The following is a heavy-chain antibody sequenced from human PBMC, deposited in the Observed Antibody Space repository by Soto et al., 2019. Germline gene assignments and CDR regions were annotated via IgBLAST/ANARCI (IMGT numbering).Heavy chain of an antibody. CDR3: ARGQEVGAHFFDS. CDR1: GLTFGGFD. V-gene: IGHV3-13*01. J-gene: IGHJ4*02. Sequence: SLRLSCQASGLTFGGFDMHLVRQPTGKGLEWVSTIGTAGDTYYAVAVKGRFTISRDNAKNSLSLQMNSLRAGDTAVYFCARGQEVGAHFFDSWGQGTQVTVSS. CDR2: IGTAGDT. D-gene: IGHD2-15*01.